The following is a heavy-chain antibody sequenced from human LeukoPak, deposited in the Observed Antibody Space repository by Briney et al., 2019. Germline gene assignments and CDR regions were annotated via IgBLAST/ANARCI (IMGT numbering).Heavy chain of an antibody. CDR3: ARVRGYSYGPYSYYYYGMDV. CDR2: IKQDGSEK. J-gene: IGHJ6*04. V-gene: IGHV3-7*03. Sequence: PGGSLRLSCAASGFTFSSYWMSWVRQAPGKGLEWVANIKQDGSEKYYVDSVKGRFTISRDNAKNSLYQQMNSLRAEDTAVYYCARVRGYSYGPYSYYYYGMDVWGKGTTVTVSS. CDR1: GFTFSSYW. D-gene: IGHD5-18*01.